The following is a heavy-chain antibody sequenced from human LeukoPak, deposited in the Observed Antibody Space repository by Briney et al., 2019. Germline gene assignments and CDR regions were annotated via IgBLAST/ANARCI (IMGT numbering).Heavy chain of an antibody. V-gene: IGHV4-59*01. Sequence: PSETLSLTCTVSGGSITTYYWSWIRQPPGKGLEWIGYINYSGTTNYNPSLKSRVTISVDTSKNQFSLKLTSVTAADTAVYYCASPNDSGTYYRAFDIWGQGTMVTVSS. CDR2: INYSGTT. CDR1: GGSITTYY. CDR3: ASPNDSGTYYRAFDI. J-gene: IGHJ3*02. D-gene: IGHD3-10*01.